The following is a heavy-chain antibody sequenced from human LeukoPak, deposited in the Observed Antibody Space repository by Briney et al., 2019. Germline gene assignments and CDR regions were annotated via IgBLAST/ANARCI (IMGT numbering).Heavy chain of an antibody. D-gene: IGHD3-10*01. CDR1: GFTFSSYA. V-gene: IGHV3-23*01. CDR3: AKGGVRGVIISFDY. J-gene: IGHJ4*02. Sequence: PGGSLRLSCAVSGFTFSSYAMSWVRQAPGKGLEWVSAISGSGGSTYCADSVKGRFTISRDNSKNTLYLQMNSLRAEDTAVYYCAKGGVRGVIISFDYWGQGTLVTVSS. CDR2: ISGSGGST.